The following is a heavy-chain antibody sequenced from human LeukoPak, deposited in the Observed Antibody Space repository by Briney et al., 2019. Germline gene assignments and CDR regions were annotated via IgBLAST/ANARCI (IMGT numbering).Heavy chain of an antibody. CDR3: AGSYYYYMDV. V-gene: IGHV4-59*01. CDR1: GGSISNYY. J-gene: IGHJ6*03. CDR2: ISYIGST. Sequence: PSETLSLTCTVSGGSISNYYWSWIRQPPGKGLEWIGYISYIGSTNYNPSLKSRVTISEDTSKNQFSLKLSSVTAADTAVYYCAGSYYYYMDVWGKGTTVTVSS.